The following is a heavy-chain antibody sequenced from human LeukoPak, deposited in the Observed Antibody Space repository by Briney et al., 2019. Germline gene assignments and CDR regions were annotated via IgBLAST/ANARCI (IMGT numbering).Heavy chain of an antibody. V-gene: IGHV1-69*04. CDR3: ARDFYYDSSGYYH. Sequence: GASVKVSCKASGGTFSSYAISWVRQAPGQGLEWMGRIIPILGIANYAQKFQGRVTITADKSTSTAYMELSSLRSEDTAVYYCARDFYYDSSGYYHWGQGTLVTVSS. CDR2: IIPILGIA. CDR1: GGTFSSYA. D-gene: IGHD3-22*01. J-gene: IGHJ4*02.